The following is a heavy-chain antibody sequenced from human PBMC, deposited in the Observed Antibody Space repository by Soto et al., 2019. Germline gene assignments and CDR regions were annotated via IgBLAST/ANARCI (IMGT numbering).Heavy chain of an antibody. CDR1: GFIFSSYG. CDR3: ARDITTRDGYNH. J-gene: IGHJ5*02. V-gene: IGHV3-33*01. CDR2: IWYDGSNK. D-gene: IGHD5-12*01. Sequence: QVQLVESGGGVVQPGRSLRLSCAASGFIFSSYGMHWVRQAPGKGLEWVAVIWYDGSNKYYADSVKGRFTISRDNSKNTLYLQMNSLRAEDTAVYYCARDITTRDGYNHWGQGTLVTVSS.